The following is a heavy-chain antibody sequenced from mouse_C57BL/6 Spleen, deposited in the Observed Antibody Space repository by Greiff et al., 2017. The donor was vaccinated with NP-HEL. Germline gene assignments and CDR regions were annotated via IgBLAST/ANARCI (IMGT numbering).Heavy chain of an antibody. Sequence: QVQLKQSGAELVKPGASVKISCKASGYAFSSYWMNWVKQRPGKGLEWIGQIYPGDGDTNYNGKFKGKATLTADKSSSTAYMQLSSLTSEDSAVYFCARQVVGRGYAMDYWGQGTSVTVSS. CDR2: IYPGDGDT. V-gene: IGHV1-80*01. J-gene: IGHJ4*01. CDR1: GYAFSSYW. D-gene: IGHD1-1*02. CDR3: ARQVVGRGYAMDY.